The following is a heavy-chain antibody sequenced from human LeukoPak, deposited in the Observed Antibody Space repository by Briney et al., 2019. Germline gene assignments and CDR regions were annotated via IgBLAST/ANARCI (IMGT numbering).Heavy chain of an antibody. J-gene: IGHJ4*02. V-gene: IGHV3-23*01. Sequence: GGSLRLSCAASGFPFTIFAMSWVRQAPGKGLEWVSGLDGSGGSTNYADSVKGRFTISRDNSKNTLYLQMNSLRAEDTAVYYCARGSTVAGPFGYWGQGTLVTVSS. CDR3: ARGSTVAGPFGY. CDR1: GFPFTIFA. CDR2: LDGSGGST. D-gene: IGHD6-19*01.